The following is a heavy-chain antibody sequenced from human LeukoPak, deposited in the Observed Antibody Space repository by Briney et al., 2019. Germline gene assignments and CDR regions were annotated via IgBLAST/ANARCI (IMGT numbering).Heavy chain of an antibody. CDR3: ARDPGVAAAGKLDY. Sequence: GRSLRLSCAASGFTFSSYAMHWVRQAPGKGLEWVAVISYDGSNKYYADSVKGRFTISRDNSKNTLYLQMNSLRAEDTAVYYCARDPGVAAAGKLDYWGQGTLVTVSS. D-gene: IGHD6-13*01. J-gene: IGHJ4*02. CDR2: ISYDGSNK. CDR1: GFTFSSYA. V-gene: IGHV3-30-3*01.